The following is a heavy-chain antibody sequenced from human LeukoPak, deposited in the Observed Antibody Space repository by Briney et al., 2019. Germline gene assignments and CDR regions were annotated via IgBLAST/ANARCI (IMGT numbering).Heavy chain of an antibody. D-gene: IGHD3-10*01. CDR1: GFTFSSYT. Sequence: PGGSLRLSCAASGFTFSSYTMSWVRQAPGKGQEWVSAISGSGGSTYYVDSVKGRFTISRDNSKNTLYLQMNSLRAEDTAVYYCAKAGLSGSGRYLVAYFDYWGQGTLVTVSS. V-gene: IGHV3-23*01. CDR2: ISGSGGST. J-gene: IGHJ4*02. CDR3: AKAGLSGSGRYLVAYFDY.